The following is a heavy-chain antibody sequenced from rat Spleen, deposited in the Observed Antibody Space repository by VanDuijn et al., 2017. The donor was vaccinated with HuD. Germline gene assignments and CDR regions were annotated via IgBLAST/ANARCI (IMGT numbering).Heavy chain of an antibody. V-gene: IGHV5S23*01. CDR1: GFTFSNYD. CDR3: VRQDTSGYSNWFTY. Sequence: EVQLVESGGDLVQPGRSLKLSCAASGFTFSNYDMAWVRQAPTKGLEWVASISTGGGNTYYRDSVKGRFTISRENAESTLYLLMDSLRSEDTATYYCVRQDTSGYSNWFTYWGQGTLVTVSS. CDR2: ISTGGGNT. J-gene: IGHJ3*01. D-gene: IGHD4-3*01.